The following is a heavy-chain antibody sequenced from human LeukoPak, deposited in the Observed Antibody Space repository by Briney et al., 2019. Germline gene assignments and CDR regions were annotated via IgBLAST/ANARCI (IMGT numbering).Heavy chain of an antibody. D-gene: IGHD6-19*01. CDR1: GGSISSYY. CDR3: ARVYPTYSSGWYDIDY. V-gene: IGHV4-59*01. Sequence: PSETLSLTCSVSGGSISSYYWSWIRQPPGKGLEWIGYIYYSGSTNYNPSLKSRVTISVGTSKNQFSLKLSSVTAADTAVYYCARVYPTYSSGWYDIDYWGQGTLVTVSS. J-gene: IGHJ4*02. CDR2: IYYSGST.